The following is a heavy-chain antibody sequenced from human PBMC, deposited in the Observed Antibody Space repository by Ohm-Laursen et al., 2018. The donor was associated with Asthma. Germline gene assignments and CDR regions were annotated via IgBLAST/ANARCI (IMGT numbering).Heavy chain of an antibody. CDR1: GGSINNFY. V-gene: IGHV4-59*01. J-gene: IGHJ5*02. D-gene: IGHD2/OR15-2a*01. CDR2: IHDSGNT. Sequence: SETLSLTCIVSGGSINNFYWHWIRQPPGKGLEWIGYIHDSGNTQYNPSLKSRVTISLDTSKRQFSLSLNSASAADTAVYYCARGVVSRTTPNWFDPWGQGTLVTVSS. CDR3: ARGVVSRTTPNWFDP.